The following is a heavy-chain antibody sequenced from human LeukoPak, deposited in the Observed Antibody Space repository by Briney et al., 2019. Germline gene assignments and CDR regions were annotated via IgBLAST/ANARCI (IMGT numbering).Heavy chain of an antibody. J-gene: IGHJ4*02. V-gene: IGHV3-33*06. CDR1: GFTFSNFG. D-gene: IGHD3-10*01. CDR2: IWFDGSNK. CDR3: AKDESSGSLHFDY. Sequence: GGSLRLSCAAAGFTFSNFGMHWVRQAPGKGLEWVAVIWFDGSNKYYADSVKGRFTVSGDNSKNTLYLQMASLKAEDTDLYYCAKDESSGSLHFDYWGQGTLVTVSS.